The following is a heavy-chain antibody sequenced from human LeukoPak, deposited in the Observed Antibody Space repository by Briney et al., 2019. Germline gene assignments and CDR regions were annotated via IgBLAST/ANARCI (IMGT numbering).Heavy chain of an antibody. J-gene: IGHJ4*02. V-gene: IGHV3-48*03. CDR2: ISSSGSTI. Sequence: GGSLRLSCEASGFTFSSYEMNWVRQAPGKGQEWVSYISSSGSTIYYADSVKGRFTISRDNAKNSLYLQMNSLRAEDTAVYYCARDFPSYGIVLDYWGQGTLDTIFS. D-gene: IGHD4-17*01. CDR3: ARDFPSYGIVLDY. CDR1: GFTFSSYE.